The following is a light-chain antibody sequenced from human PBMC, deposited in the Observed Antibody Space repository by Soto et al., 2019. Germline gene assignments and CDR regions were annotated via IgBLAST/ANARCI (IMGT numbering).Light chain of an antibody. CDR3: KQYKTWPFT. CDR2: GAS. V-gene: IGKV3-15*01. J-gene: IGKJ3*01. Sequence: EIVMTQSPATLSVSPGERATLSCRASQSVSSNLAWYQQKPGQAPRLLFYGASTRATGIPARFSGSGSGTDFTLTTSTLHSKVLEFNNFKQYKTWPFTFAPGTKVNLK. CDR1: QSVSSN.